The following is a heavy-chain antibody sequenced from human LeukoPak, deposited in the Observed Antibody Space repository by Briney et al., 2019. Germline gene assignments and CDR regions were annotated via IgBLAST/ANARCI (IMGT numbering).Heavy chain of an antibody. CDR3: ARTYDFWSGYYLLGGY. J-gene: IGHJ4*02. D-gene: IGHD3-3*01. CDR2: ISAYNGNT. CDR1: GYTSTSYG. Sequence: ASVKVSCKASGYTSTSYGISWVRQAPGQGLEWMGWISAYNGNTNYAQKLQGRVTMTTDTSTSTAYMELRSLRSDDTAVYYCARTYDFWSGYYLLGGYWGQGTLVTVSS. V-gene: IGHV1-18*01.